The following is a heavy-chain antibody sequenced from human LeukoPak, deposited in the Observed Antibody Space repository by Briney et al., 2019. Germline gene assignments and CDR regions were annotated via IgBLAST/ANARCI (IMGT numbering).Heavy chain of an antibody. J-gene: IGHJ5*02. D-gene: IGHD3-3*01. CDR2: MNPNSGNT. Sequence: GASVKLSCKASGYTFTSYDINWVRQATGQGLEWMGWMNPNSGNTGYAQKFQGRVTMTRNTSISTAYMELSSLRSEDTAVYYCARVMAFDSYDFWSGYSNWFDPGAREPWSLSPQ. V-gene: IGHV1-8*01. CDR3: ARVMAFDSYDFWSGYSNWFDP. CDR1: GYTFTSYD.